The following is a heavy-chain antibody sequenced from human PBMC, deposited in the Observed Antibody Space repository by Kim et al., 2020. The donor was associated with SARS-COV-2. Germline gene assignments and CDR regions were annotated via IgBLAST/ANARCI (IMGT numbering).Heavy chain of an antibody. J-gene: IGHJ2*01. D-gene: IGHD3-10*01. V-gene: IGHV4-59*01. CDR3: ARASGSVDWYFDL. Sequence: SHPSLQGRVNISVDTSQNQFSLNLSCVAAADTAVYYCARASGSVDWYFDLWGRGTLVTVSS.